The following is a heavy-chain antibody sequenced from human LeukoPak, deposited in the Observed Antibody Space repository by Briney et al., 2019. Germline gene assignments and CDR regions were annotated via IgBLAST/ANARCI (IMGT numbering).Heavy chain of an antibody. V-gene: IGHV4-34*01. Sequence: SETLSLTCAVYGGSLSGHYWSWIRQYPGKGLEWIGDIHHDGRTKYSPSLKSRVSILLDTSKNEVSLRLTPVTAADTALYFCAREPVPQDYGDTVNAYDLWGQGTMVIVSS. CDR3: AREPVPQDYGDTVNAYDL. J-gene: IGHJ3*01. CDR1: GGSLSGHY. CDR2: IHHDGRT. D-gene: IGHD4-17*01.